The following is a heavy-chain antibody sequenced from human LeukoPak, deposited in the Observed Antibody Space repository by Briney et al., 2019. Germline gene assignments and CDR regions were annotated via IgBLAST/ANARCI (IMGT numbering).Heavy chain of an antibody. J-gene: IGHJ4*02. CDR3: ARCDYYDSSGRSNFDY. D-gene: IGHD3-22*01. V-gene: IGHV4-4*02. CDR1: GGSISSSNW. Sequence: SGTLSLTCAVSGGSISSSNWWSWVRQPPGKGLEWIGEIYHSGSTNYNPSLKSRVTISVDKSKNQFSLKLSSVTAADTAVYYRARCDYYDSSGRSNFDYWGQGTLVTVSS. CDR2: IYHSGST.